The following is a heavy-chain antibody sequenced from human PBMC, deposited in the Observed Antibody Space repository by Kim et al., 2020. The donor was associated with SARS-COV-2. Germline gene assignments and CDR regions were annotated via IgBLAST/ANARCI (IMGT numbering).Heavy chain of an antibody. CDR2: IYYSGSA. CDR1: GGSMSHYY. CDR3: ARVGVRQNKHASDM. Sequence: SETLSLTCTVSGGSMSHYYWSWIRQPPGKGLQWIGYIYYSGSANYSPSLKSRVTISLDTSKKQFSLRLSSVTAADTAVYYCARVGVRQNKHASDMWGQGTMVTVSS. D-gene: IGHD3-16*01. J-gene: IGHJ3*02. V-gene: IGHV4-59*01.